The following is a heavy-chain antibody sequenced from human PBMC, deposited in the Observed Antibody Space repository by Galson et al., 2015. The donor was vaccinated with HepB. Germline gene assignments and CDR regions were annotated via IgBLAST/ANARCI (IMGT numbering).Heavy chain of an antibody. D-gene: IGHD1-1*01. V-gene: IGHV3-23*01. J-gene: IGHJ4*02. CDR1: GFTFSSFA. Sequence: SLRLSCAASGFTFSSFAMSWVRQAPGKGLEWVSTLTGSGTNTYYTDSVKGRFTISRDNSKNTLWLQMNSLRAEDTAIYYCARNWRGDYWGQGTLVTVSS. CDR2: LTGSGTNT. CDR3: ARNWRGDY.